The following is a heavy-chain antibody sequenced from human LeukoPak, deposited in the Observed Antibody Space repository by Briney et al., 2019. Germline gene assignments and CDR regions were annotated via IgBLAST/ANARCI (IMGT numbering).Heavy chain of an antibody. CDR2: ISSSSSYI. Sequence: GGSLRLSCAGSGFSFSDYTMNWVRQAPGKGREWVSSISSSSSYIYYADSVKGRFTISRDKAKNSLYLQMNSLRAEDTAVYYCARGYGRADYWGQGTLVSVSS. CDR1: GFSFSDYT. J-gene: IGHJ4*02. CDR3: ARGYGRADY. D-gene: IGHD5-18*01. V-gene: IGHV3-21*01.